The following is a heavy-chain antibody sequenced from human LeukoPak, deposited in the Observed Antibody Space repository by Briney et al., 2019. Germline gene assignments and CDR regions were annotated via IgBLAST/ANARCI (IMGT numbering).Heavy chain of an antibody. CDR1: GYTLTELS. V-gene: IGHV1-24*01. Sequence: ASVKVSCKVSGYTLTELSMHWVRQAPGKGLEWMGGFDPEDGETIYAQKFQGRVTMTEDTSTDTAYMELSSLRSDDTAVYYCARVSLATVTYDAFDIWGQGTMVTVSS. J-gene: IGHJ3*02. CDR3: ARVSLATVTYDAFDI. CDR2: FDPEDGET. D-gene: IGHD4-17*01.